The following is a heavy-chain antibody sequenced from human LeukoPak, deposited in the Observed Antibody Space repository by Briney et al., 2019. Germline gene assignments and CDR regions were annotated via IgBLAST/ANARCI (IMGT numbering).Heavy chain of an antibody. J-gene: IGHJ6*03. CDR3: ARDTGRTTMVRGVLTYYYYMDV. CDR2: INPNSGNT. CDR1: GYTFTSYD. D-gene: IGHD3-10*01. V-gene: IGHV1-8*01. Sequence: GASLKLSCTASGYTFTSYDINWVRQATGQGLEWMGWINPNSGNTGYAQKFQGRVTMTRNTSISTAYMELRSLRSDDTAVYYCARDTGRTTMVRGVLTYYYYMDVWGKGTTVTISS.